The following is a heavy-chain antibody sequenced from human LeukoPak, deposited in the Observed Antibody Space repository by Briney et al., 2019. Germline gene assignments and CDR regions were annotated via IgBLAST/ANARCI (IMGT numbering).Heavy chain of an antibody. Sequence: ASVKVSCKASGYTFTSYGISWVRQAPGQGLEWMGWISAYNGNTNYAQKLQGRVTMTTDTSTSTAYMELRSLRSDDTAVYYRARDRVAYCGGDCYSEWFDPWGQGTLVTVSS. CDR2: ISAYNGNT. D-gene: IGHD2-21*02. CDR1: GYTFTSYG. V-gene: IGHV1-18*01. CDR3: ARDRVAYCGGDCYSEWFDP. J-gene: IGHJ5*02.